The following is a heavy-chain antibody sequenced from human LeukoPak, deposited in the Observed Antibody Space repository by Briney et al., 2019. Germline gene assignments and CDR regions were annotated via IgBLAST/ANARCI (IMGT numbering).Heavy chain of an antibody. V-gene: IGHV3-9*01. Sequence: PGGSLRLSCAASGFTFDDYAMHWVRQAPGKGLEWVSDISWNSANTGYADSVKGRFTISRDNAKNSLYLQMNSLRAEDTALYYCTRRRASSDSYYFDYWGQGTLVTVSS. CDR1: GFTFDDYA. D-gene: IGHD6-19*01. CDR3: TRRRASSDSYYFDY. J-gene: IGHJ4*02. CDR2: ISWNSANT.